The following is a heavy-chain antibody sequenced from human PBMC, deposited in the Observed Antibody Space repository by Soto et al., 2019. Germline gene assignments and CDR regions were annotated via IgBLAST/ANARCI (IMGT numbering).Heavy chain of an antibody. V-gene: IGHV3-7*04. CDR3: ARGLPTPGLDV. Sequence: PGGSLRLSCAASGFTFQDYWMNWVRQAPGKGLEWVGNIKTDGTEKTYVDSVEGRFTFSRDNGKNILYLQLNSLTVEDTAVYYCARGLPTPGLDVWGRGTAVTVSS. CDR1: GFTFQDYW. CDR2: IKTDGTEK. J-gene: IGHJ6*04.